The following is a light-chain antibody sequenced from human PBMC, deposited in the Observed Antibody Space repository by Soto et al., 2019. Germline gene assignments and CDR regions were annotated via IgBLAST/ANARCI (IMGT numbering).Light chain of an antibody. Sequence: EVALTPSTATLSLSPGKRTTLSCRASQSVSSYLAWYQQNSGRATRLRIYDSSNRATCIPARFSGSGSGTDFTLTSSSREPEDFAVYYCQQRSNWPTFGQGTKVEIK. CDR2: DSS. CDR1: QSVSSY. V-gene: IGKV3-11*01. J-gene: IGKJ1*01. CDR3: QQRSNWPT.